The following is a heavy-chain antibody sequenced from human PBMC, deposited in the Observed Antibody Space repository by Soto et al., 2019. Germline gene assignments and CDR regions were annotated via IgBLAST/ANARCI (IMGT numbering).Heavy chain of an antibody. Sequence: QVQLVQSGAEVKKPGASVKVSCKASGYTFTSYAMHWVRQAPGQRLEWMGWINAGNGNTKYSQKFQGRVHITRDTSASTAYMELSSLRSEDTAVYYCARDFGPSPVILFGFDYWGQGTLVTVSS. J-gene: IGHJ4*02. D-gene: IGHD3-16*01. V-gene: IGHV1-3*01. CDR1: GYTFTSYA. CDR3: ARDFGPSPVILFGFDY. CDR2: INAGNGNT.